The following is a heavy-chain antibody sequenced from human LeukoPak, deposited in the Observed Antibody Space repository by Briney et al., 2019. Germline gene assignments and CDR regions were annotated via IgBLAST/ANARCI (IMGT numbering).Heavy chain of an antibody. CDR1: GSAVSVFW. V-gene: IGHV3-74*01. J-gene: IGHJ4*02. CDR2: INSDGTTT. CDR3: AKSHASIWNVYDY. Sequence: GGSLRLSCAASGSAVSVFWMHWVRQAPGKGLVWVSHINSDGTTTNYADSVKGRFTISRDNLKNMVFLQMSTLRAEDTAIYYCAKSHASIWNVYDYWGQGTLVTVSS. D-gene: IGHD6-13*01.